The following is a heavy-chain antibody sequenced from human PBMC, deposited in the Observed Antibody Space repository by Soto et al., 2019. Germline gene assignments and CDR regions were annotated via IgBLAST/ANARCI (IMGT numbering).Heavy chain of an antibody. CDR1: GYTFTSYG. V-gene: IGHV1-18*01. D-gene: IGHD1-7*01. CDR3: ARARGYNWTYGWFAR. J-gene: IGHJ5*02. Sequence: QVQLVQSGAEVKKPGASVMVSCKASGYTFTSYGISWVRQAPGQGLELMGWISAYNGNTNYAQKLQGRVTMTTDTSTSRANRELRSVRSDDSAGYYCARARGYNWTYGWFARWGQGTLVTVSS. CDR2: ISAYNGNT.